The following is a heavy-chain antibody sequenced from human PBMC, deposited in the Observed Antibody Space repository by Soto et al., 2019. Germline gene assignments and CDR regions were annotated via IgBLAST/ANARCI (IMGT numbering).Heavy chain of an antibody. CDR2: IKQDGSEK. CDR1: GFTFSSYW. D-gene: IGHD3-9*01. CDR3: ARSPGRLRYFDY. Sequence: GGSLRLSCASSGFTFSSYWMSLVRQAPGKGLEWVANIKQDGSEKYYVDSVKGRFTISRDNAKNSLYLQMNSLRAEDTAVYYSARSPGRLRYFDYWGQGTLVTVSS. V-gene: IGHV3-7*01. J-gene: IGHJ4*02.